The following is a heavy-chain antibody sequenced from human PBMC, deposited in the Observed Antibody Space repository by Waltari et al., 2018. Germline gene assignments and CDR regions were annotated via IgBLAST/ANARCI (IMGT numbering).Heavy chain of an antibody. CDR1: AFTFSSYA. J-gene: IGHJ4*02. CDR3: ARGEDITGTILLGDY. CDR2: IWYDGSNK. D-gene: IGHD1-7*01. Sequence: QVQLVESGGGVVQPGRSLRLSCAASAFTFSSYAMHWVRQPPGKGLECVGLIWYDGSNKYYADSVKGRFTIARDNSKNTLFLQMNSLRAEDTAVYYCARGEDITGTILLGDYWGQGTLVTVSS. V-gene: IGHV3-33*01.